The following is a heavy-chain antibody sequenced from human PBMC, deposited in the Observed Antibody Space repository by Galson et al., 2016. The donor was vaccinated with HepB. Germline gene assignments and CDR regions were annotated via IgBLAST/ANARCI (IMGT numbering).Heavy chain of an antibody. D-gene: IGHD2/OR15-2a*01. J-gene: IGHJ6*02. CDR1: GGSFTSYA. CDR3: ARNIVPPETWSYYGMDV. Sequence: SVKVSCKASGGSFTSYALSWVRQAPGQGLEWMGGIFPLDTTASYAQNFEGRVTITADTSTSTAYMELSSLSSEDTAVYYCARNIVPPETWSYYGMDVWGQGTTVTVSS. CDR2: IFPLDTTA. V-gene: IGHV1-69*06.